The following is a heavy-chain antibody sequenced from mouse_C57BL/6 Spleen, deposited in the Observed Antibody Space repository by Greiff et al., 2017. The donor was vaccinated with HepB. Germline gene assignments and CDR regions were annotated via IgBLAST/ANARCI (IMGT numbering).Heavy chain of an antibody. CDR1: GFTFSSYA. CDR3: TRDQGSDAMDY. V-gene: IGHV5-9-1*02. Sequence: EVKLMESGEGLVKPGGSLKLSCAASGFTFSSYAMSWVRQTPEKRLEWVAYISSGGDYIYYADTVKGRFTISRDNARNTLYLQMSSLKSEDTAMYYCTRDQGSDAMDYWGQGTSVTVSS. CDR2: ISSGGDYI. D-gene: IGHD3-2*02. J-gene: IGHJ4*01.